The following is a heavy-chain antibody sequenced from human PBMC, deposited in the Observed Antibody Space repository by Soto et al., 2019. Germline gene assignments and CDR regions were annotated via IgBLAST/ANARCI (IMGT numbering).Heavy chain of an antibody. CDR1: GGSISSSSYY. D-gene: IGHD6-13*01. J-gene: IGHJ4*02. CDR2: IYYSGST. CDR3: ARQYVAAAVIDY. Sequence: SETLSLTCTVSGGSISSSSYYWGWIRQPPGKGLEWIGSIYYSGSTYYNPSLESRVTISVDTSKNQFSLKLSSVTAADTAVYYCARQYVAAAVIDYWGQGTLVTVSS. V-gene: IGHV4-39*01.